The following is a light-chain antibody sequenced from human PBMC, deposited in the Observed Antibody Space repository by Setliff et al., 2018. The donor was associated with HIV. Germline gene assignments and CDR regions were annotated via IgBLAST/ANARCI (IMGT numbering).Light chain of an antibody. J-gene: IGLJ1*01. CDR1: SSDVGGYNY. V-gene: IGLV2-14*01. Sequence: QSALTQPASVSGSPGQSITISCTGTSSDVGGYNYVSWYQQHPGKAPKLIIHEVKNRPSGVSNRFSGSKSGNTASLTISGLQAEDEADYYCSSYAISNTLPFGTGTKVTVL. CDR2: EVK. CDR3: SSYAISNTLP.